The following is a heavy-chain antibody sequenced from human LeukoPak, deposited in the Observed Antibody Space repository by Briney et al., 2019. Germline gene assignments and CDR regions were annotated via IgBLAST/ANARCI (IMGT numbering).Heavy chain of an antibody. CDR1: GFTLSSYG. CDR2: ISSSSSYI. CDR3: AREERDGYNYYWYFDL. V-gene: IGHV3-21*01. Sequence: GALRLSCAASGFTLSSYGMSWVRQAPGKGLESVSSISSSSSYIYYADSVKGRFTISRDNAKNSLYLQTNSLRAEDTAVYYCAREERDGYNYYWYFDLWGRGTLVTVSS. J-gene: IGHJ2*01. D-gene: IGHD5-24*01.